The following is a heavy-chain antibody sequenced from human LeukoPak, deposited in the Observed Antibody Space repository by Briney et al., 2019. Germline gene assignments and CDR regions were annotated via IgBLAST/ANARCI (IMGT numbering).Heavy chain of an antibody. D-gene: IGHD3-10*01. Sequence: GGSLRLSCAASGFIFSGYGMHWVRQVPGKGLEWVAYIRYDGSNQYYVDSVKGRFTISRDNSKNTLYLQMNSLRAEDTAVYYCAKDSERDQYYYGPGSYYNFWGQGSLVTVSS. CDR1: GFIFSGYG. J-gene: IGHJ4*02. CDR2: IRYDGSNQ. CDR3: AKDSERDQYYYGPGSYYNF. V-gene: IGHV3-30*02.